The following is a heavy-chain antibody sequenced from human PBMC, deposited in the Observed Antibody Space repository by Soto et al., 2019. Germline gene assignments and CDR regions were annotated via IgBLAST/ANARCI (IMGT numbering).Heavy chain of an antibody. CDR1: GFSVSSSY. CDR3: ARGRGYSYGGFDFDY. J-gene: IGHJ4*02. CDR2: IYSGGGT. V-gene: IGHV3-53*02. D-gene: IGHD5-18*01. Sequence: EVQLVETGGGLIQPGGSLRLSCAVSGFSVSSSYMSWVRQAPGKGLEWVSVIYSGGGTDYADSVKGRFTISRDNSKNTVYLQVNSVRAEDTALYYCARGRGYSYGGFDFDYWGQGTLVTVSS.